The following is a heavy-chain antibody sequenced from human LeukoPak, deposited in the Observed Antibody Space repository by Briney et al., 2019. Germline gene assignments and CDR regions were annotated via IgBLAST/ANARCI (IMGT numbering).Heavy chain of an antibody. V-gene: IGHV3-53*01. CDR2: IYSGGST. Sequence: PGGCLRLSCAAPGFTVSSNYMSSVRQAPGKGLEWDPVIYSGGSTYSEDSVKARFTISRDNPKNTLYLQMNSLRAEDTAVYYCARDPVEDGFDYWGQGTLVTVSS. CDR1: GFTVSSNY. J-gene: IGHJ4*02. CDR3: ARDPVEDGFDY.